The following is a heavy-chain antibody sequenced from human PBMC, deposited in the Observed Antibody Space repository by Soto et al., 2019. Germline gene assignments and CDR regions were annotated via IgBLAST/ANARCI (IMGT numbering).Heavy chain of an antibody. Sequence: SETLSLTCTVSGGSISSGGYYWTWIRKHPGKALEGIGYIYYSGSTSYNPSLKSRVTISVDTSKNQFSLKLSSVTAADTAVYYCAMIQLWFSFDYWGQGTLVTVSS. CDR3: AMIQLWFSFDY. D-gene: IGHD5-18*01. V-gene: IGHV4-31*03. CDR2: IYYSGST. J-gene: IGHJ4*02. CDR1: GGSISSGGYY.